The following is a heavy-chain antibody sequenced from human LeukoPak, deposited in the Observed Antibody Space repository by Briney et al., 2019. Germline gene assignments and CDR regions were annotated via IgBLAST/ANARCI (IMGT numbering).Heavy chain of an antibody. CDR3: ARDQRGYGDYSDY. CDR1: GYTFTGYY. Sequence: ASVKVSCKASGYTFTGYYRHWVRQAPGQGLEWMGWINPNSGGTNYAQKFQGRVTMTRDTSISTAYMELSRLRSDDTAAYYCARDQRGYGDYSDYWGQGTLVTVSS. V-gene: IGHV1-2*02. J-gene: IGHJ4*02. CDR2: INPNSGGT. D-gene: IGHD4-17*01.